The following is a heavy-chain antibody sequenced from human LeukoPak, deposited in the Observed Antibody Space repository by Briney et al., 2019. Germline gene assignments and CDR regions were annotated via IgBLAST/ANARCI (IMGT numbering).Heavy chain of an antibody. D-gene: IGHD1/OR15-1a*01. CDR3: ARGNKAAIDY. CDR2: ISWNSGSI. J-gene: IGHJ4*02. CDR1: GFTFDDYA. V-gene: IGHV3-9*01. Sequence: GGSLRLSCAASGFTFDDYAMHWVRQAPGKGLEWVSGISWNSGSIGYADSVKGRFTISRDNAKNSLYLQMNSLRAEDTAVYYCARGNKAAIDYWGQGTLVTVSS.